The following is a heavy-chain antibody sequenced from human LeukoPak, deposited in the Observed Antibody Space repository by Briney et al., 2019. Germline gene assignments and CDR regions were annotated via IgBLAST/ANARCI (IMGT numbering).Heavy chain of an antibody. CDR2: IDPKRGVT. V-gene: IGHV1-2*02. CDR3: ARFGEDGDDMDV. Sequence: ASVKVSCKASGYNFTGYLLHWVRQAPGQGLEWMGWIDPKRGVTRYAQEFQGRVTLTRDTPMTTVYLELISLKSDDTARYFCARFGEDGDDMDVWGDGSTVTVSS. D-gene: IGHD3-16*01. J-gene: IGHJ6*03. CDR1: GYNFTGYL.